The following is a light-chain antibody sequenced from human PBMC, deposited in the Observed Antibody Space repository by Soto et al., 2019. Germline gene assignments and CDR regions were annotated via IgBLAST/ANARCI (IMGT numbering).Light chain of an antibody. V-gene: IGLV2-14*01. CDR2: EVS. CDR3: SSYTSSSTHVV. CDR1: SSDVGGYNY. Sequence: QSVLTQPASVSGSPGQSITISCTGTSSDVGGYNYVSWYQQHPVKAPKLMIYEVSNRPSGVSNRFSGSKSGNTASLTISGLQADDEAEYYCSSYTSSSTHVVFGGGTKLTVL. J-gene: IGLJ2*01.